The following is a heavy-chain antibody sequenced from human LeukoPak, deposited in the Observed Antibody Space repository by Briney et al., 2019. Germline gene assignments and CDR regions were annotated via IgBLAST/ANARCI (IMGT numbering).Heavy chain of an antibody. D-gene: IGHD6-13*01. CDR1: GFTLSDSY. J-gene: IGHJ4*02. V-gene: IGHV3-23*01. Sequence: PGGSLRLSCAASGFTLSDSYMSWIRQAPGKGLEWVSAISGSGGSTYYADSVKGRFTISRDNSKNTLYLQMNSLRAEDTAVYYCAKDSRRFDYWGQGTLVTVSS. CDR3: AKDSRRFDY. CDR2: ISGSGGST.